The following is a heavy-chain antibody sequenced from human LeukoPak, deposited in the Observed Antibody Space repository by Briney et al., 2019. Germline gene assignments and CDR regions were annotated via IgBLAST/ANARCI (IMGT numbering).Heavy chain of an antibody. CDR1: GVSISSYY. J-gene: IGHJ4*02. CDR3: ARDIRSGGNLDYFDY. D-gene: IGHD4-23*01. CDR2: IYYSGNT. Sequence: SETLSRTCTVSGVSISSYYWSWIRQPPGKGLEWIGYIYYSGNTNYNPSLKSRVTISVDTSKNQFSLKLSSVTAADTAVYYCARDIRSGGNLDYFDYWGQGTLVTVSS. V-gene: IGHV4-59*01.